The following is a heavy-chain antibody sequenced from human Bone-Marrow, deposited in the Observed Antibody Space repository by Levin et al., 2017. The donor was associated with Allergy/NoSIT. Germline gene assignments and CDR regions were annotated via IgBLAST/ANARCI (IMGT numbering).Heavy chain of an antibody. CDR1: GFTFDDYA. V-gene: IGHV3-9*01. Sequence: GGSLRLSCAASGFTFDDYAMHWVRQAPGKGLEWVSGISWNSGSIGYADSVKGRFTISRDNAKNSLYLQMNSLRAEDTALYYCAKDPSDGYNWYYFDYWGQGTLVTVSS. J-gene: IGHJ4*02. CDR3: AKDPSDGYNWYYFDY. CDR2: ISWNSGSI. D-gene: IGHD5-24*01.